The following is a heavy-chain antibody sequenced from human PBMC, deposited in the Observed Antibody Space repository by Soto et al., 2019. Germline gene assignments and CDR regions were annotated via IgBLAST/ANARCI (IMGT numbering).Heavy chain of an antibody. V-gene: IGHV4-31*03. CDR1: GGSISSGGYY. CDR2: IYYSGST. Sequence: SETLSLTCTVSGGSISSGGYYRSLIRQHPGKGLEWIGYIYYSGSTYYNPSLKSRVTISVDTPKNQFSLKLSSVTAADTAVYYCARSVAYYDFWSGYPPPYYFDYWGQGTLVTVSS. CDR3: ARSVAYYDFWSGYPPPYYFDY. J-gene: IGHJ4*02. D-gene: IGHD3-3*01.